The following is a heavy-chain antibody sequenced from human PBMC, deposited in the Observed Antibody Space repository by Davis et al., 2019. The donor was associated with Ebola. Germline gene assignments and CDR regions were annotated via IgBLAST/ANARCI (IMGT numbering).Heavy chain of an antibody. D-gene: IGHD2-15*01. Sequence: GGSLRLSCAASGFTFSDYYMTWIRQAPGKGLEWVSDISNSGTTIFYVDSVKGRFTFSRDNAKSSLYLQLNSLRAEDTAVYYCARAAYCSGGSCYFYGMDVWGKGTTVTVSS. V-gene: IGHV3-11*01. CDR3: ARAAYCSGGSCYFYGMDV. J-gene: IGHJ6*04. CDR1: GFTFSDYY. CDR2: ISNSGTTI.